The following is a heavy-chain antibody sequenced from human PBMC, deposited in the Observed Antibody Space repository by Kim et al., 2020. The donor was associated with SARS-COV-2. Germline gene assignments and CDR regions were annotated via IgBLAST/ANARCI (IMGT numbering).Heavy chain of an antibody. D-gene: IGHD2-15*01. J-gene: IGHJ3*02. CDR2: IIPIFGTA. CDR3: ARGGDIVVVVAATPGAFDI. Sequence: SVKVSCKASGGTFSSYAISWVRQAPGQGLEWMGGIIPIFGTANYAQKFQGRVTITADESTSTAYMELSSLRSEDTAVYYCARGGDIVVVVAATPGAFDIWGQGTMVTVSS. V-gene: IGHV1-69*13. CDR1: GGTFSSYA.